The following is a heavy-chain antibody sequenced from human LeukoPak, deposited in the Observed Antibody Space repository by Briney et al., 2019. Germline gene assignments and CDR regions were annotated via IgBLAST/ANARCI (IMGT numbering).Heavy chain of an antibody. J-gene: IGHJ4*02. CDR3: AKALSARLRFLGVYYFDS. D-gene: IGHD3-3*01. Sequence: GRSLRLSCAASGFTFDEYAMHWVRQAPGKGLEWVSAISGSGGSTYYADSVKGRFTISRDNSKNTLYLQMNSLRAEDTAVYYCAKALSARLRFLGVYYFDSGGRGPLVTVS. CDR1: GFTFDEYA. V-gene: IGHV3-23*01. CDR2: ISGSGGST.